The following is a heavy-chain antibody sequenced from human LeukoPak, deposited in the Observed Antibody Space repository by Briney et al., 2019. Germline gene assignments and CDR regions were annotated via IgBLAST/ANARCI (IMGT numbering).Heavy chain of an antibody. D-gene: IGHD3-22*01. CDR2: ISSDGSNK. V-gene: IGHV3-30*03. CDR1: RFTFNIFG. J-gene: IGHJ4*02. CDR3: RAAMRYLDYYYDY. Sequence: GGSLRLSCAASRFTFNIFGMHWVRQAPGKGLEWVAVISSDGSNKYYADSVRGRFTISRDNSKDTLYLQMSSLTIEDTAVYYCRAAMRYLDYYYDYWGQGTLVTVSS.